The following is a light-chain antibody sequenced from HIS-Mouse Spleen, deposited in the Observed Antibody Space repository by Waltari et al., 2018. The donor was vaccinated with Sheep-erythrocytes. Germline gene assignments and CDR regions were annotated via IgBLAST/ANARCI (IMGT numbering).Light chain of an antibody. J-gene: IGLJ3*02. CDR3: CSYAGSSTWV. CDR1: CSDAWSYNL. V-gene: IGLV2-23*01. Sequence: QSALTPPASVSGSPGQSITISCTGTCSDAWSYNLVPWYQQHPGKAPKLMIYEGSKRPSGVSNRFSGSKSGNTASLTISGLQAEDEADYYCCSYAGSSTWVFGGGTKLTVL. CDR2: EGS.